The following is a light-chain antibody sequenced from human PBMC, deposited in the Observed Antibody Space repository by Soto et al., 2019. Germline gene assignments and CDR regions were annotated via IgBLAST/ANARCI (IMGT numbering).Light chain of an antibody. CDR2: DAV. Sequence: DLQMTQSPSFLSASVGDRVTITYQASQDISYYLNWYQQKPGKAPNLLIYDAVNVETGVPSRFSGSGSGTDFSFTISSLHPEDIATYYCQQYDNLPYTFGQGTKVEIK. CDR1: QDISYY. CDR3: QQYDNLPYT. J-gene: IGKJ2*01. V-gene: IGKV1-33*01.